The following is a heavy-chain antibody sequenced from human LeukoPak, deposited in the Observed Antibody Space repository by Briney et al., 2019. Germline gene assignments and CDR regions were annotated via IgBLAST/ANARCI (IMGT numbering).Heavy chain of an antibody. Sequence: GGSLRLSCTASGFTFSDYHMSWLRQAPGRGLEWVSYISSSGNPIHYADSVRGRFTISRDNAKNSLYLHMNSLRAEDAAVYYCARSTDGSGSYYYYGMDVWGQGTTVTVSS. CDR2: ISSSGNPI. CDR3: ARSTDGSGSYYYYGMDV. V-gene: IGHV3-11*01. CDR1: GFTFSDYH. D-gene: IGHD3-10*01. J-gene: IGHJ6*02.